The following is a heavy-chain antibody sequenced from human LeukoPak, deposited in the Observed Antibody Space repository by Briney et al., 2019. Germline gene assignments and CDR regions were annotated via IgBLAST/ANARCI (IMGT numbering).Heavy chain of an antibody. V-gene: IGHV3-23*01. Sequence: GGSLRLSCAASGFTVSSNYMSWVRQAPGKGLEWVSAISGSGGSTYYADSVKGRFTISRDNSKNTLYLQMNSLRAEDTAVYYCAKGVYVILTGSLNYFDYWGQGTLVTVSS. CDR1: GFTVSSNY. CDR3: AKGVYVILTGSLNYFDY. J-gene: IGHJ4*02. D-gene: IGHD3-9*01. CDR2: ISGSGGST.